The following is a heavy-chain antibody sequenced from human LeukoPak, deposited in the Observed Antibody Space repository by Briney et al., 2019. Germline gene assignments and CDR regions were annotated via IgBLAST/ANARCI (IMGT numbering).Heavy chain of an antibody. CDR1: GGSISSGGYY. V-gene: IGHV4-31*03. CDR2: IYYSGST. Sequence: PSQTLPLTCTVSGGSISSGGYYWSWIRQHPGKGLEWIGYIYYSGSTYYNPSLKSRVTISVDTSKNQFSLKLSSVTAADTAVYYCARDIAPTMVTHWGQGTLVTVSS. J-gene: IGHJ1*01. CDR3: ARDIAPTMVTH. D-gene: IGHD3-10*01.